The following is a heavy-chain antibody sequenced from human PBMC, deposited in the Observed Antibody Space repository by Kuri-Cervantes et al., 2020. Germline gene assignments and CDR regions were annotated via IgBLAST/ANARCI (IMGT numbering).Heavy chain of an antibody. J-gene: IGHJ3*02. CDR3: ARESSMHSSGWYDLDAFDI. Sequence: GESLKISCAASGFTFSSYDMHWVRQATGKGLEWVSAIGTAGDTYYPGSVKGRFTISRENAKNSLYLQMNSLRAEDTAVYYCARESSMHSSGWYDLDAFDIWGQGTMVTVSS. CDR1: GFTFSSYD. V-gene: IGHV3-13*01. CDR2: IGTAGDT. D-gene: IGHD6-19*01.